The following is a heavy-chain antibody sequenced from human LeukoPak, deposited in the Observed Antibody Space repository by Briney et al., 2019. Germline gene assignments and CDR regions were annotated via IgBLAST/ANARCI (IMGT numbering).Heavy chain of an antibody. CDR2: ISYDGSNK. CDR3: ARDYFGSGIFDY. J-gene: IGHJ4*02. V-gene: IGHV3-30*04. D-gene: IGHD3-10*01. Sequence: GGSLRLSCAASGFTFSSYAMHWVRQAPGKGLEWVAVISYDGSNKYYADSVKGRFTISRDNAKNSLYLQMNSLRAEDTAVYYCARDYFGSGIFDYWGQGTLGTVSS. CDR1: GFTFSSYA.